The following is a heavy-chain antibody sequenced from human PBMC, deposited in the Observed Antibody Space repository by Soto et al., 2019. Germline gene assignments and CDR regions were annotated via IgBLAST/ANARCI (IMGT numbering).Heavy chain of an antibody. J-gene: IGHJ4*02. CDR3: AKDAVYNDGLWLVAN. V-gene: IGHV3-23*01. D-gene: IGHD5-12*01. Sequence: XGSLRLSCSASGFSFSRYAMMWVRQAPGKGQEWVAGMTGSGGDIRYADSVKGRFTISKDNSKNTLYLQMNSLRAEDTAIYYCAKDAVYNDGLWLVANWGQGTLVTVSS. CDR1: GFSFSRYA. CDR2: MTGSGGDI.